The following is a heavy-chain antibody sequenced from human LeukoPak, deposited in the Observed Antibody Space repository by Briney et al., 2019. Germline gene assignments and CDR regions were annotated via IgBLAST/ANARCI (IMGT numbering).Heavy chain of an antibody. CDR3: ARSPGRDDFFFDY. CDR1: GGSISSGIYY. CDR2: IYTSGST. Sequence: SETLSLTCTVSGGSISSGIYYWSWIRQPAGKGLEWIGNIYTSGSTNYNPSLKSRVTISIDTSKNQFSLKLSSVTVADTAVYYCARSPGRDDFFFDYWGREPWSPSPQ. J-gene: IGHJ4*02. V-gene: IGHV4-61*09. D-gene: IGHD5-24*01.